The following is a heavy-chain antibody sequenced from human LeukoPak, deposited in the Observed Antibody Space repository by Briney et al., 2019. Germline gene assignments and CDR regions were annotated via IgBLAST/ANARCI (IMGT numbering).Heavy chain of an antibody. Sequence: SETLSLTCTVSGGSISSYYWNWIRQPPGKGLEWIGYIYYSGSTNYNPSLKSRVTISVDTSKNQFSLKLSSVTAADTAVYYCARAQWDCSSTSCYGGEDYWGQGTLVTVSS. CDR1: GGSISSYY. CDR2: IYYSGST. V-gene: IGHV4-59*01. D-gene: IGHD2-2*01. CDR3: ARAQWDCSSTSCYGGEDY. J-gene: IGHJ4*02.